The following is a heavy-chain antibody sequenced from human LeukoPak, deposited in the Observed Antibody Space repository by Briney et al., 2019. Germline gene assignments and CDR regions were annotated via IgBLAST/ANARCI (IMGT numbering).Heavy chain of an antibody. CDR3: ARVPIVVVPSAMWFDP. J-gene: IGHJ5*02. V-gene: IGHV4-59*01. CDR2: IYYSGNT. CDR1: GGSISSYY. D-gene: IGHD2-2*01. Sequence: PSETLSLTCTVSGGSISSYYWSWIRQPPGKGLEWIGYIYYSGNTNYNPSLKSRATISVDTSKNQISLKLSSVTAADTAVYYCARVPIVVVPSAMWFDPWGQGTLVTVSS.